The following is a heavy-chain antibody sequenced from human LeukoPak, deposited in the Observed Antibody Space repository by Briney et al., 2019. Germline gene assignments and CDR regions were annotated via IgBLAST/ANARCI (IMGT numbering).Heavy chain of an antibody. V-gene: IGHV1-18*01. Sequence: ASVKVSCKTSGYTFTSYGISWVRQAPGQGLEWMGWIRSDSGDTNYAQKLQGRVTMTTDTSTSTAYMELRSLRSDDTAVYYCARDQRYSGYDLYYYYYYMDVWGKGTTVTVSS. J-gene: IGHJ6*03. CDR3: ARDQRYSGYDLYYYYYYMDV. D-gene: IGHD5-12*01. CDR1: GYTFTSYG. CDR2: IRSDSGDT.